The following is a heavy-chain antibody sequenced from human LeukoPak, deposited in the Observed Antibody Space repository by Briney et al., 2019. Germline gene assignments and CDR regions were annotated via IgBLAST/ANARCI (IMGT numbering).Heavy chain of an antibody. CDR1: GYTFSDSG. V-gene: IGHV1-18*01. Sequence: ASAKVSCKASGYTFSDSGISWVRQAPGQGLEWMGWISAYNGDTRFAQKFQGRVTMTTDTSTSTAYMELRSLRSDDTAVYFCARGGQYYDFDYWGQGTLVTVSS. J-gene: IGHJ4*02. D-gene: IGHD3-3*01. CDR3: ARGGQYYDFDY. CDR2: ISAYNGDT.